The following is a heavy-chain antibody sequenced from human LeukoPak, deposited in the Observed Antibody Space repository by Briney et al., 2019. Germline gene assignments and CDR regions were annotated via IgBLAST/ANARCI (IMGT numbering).Heavy chain of an antibody. CDR3: AREQSGGAAALGY. V-gene: IGHV4-31*03. CDR2: IYYSGST. D-gene: IGHD6-13*01. Sequence: SETLSLTCTVSGGSISSGGYYWSWIRQHPGKGLEWIGYIYYSGSTYYNPSLKSRVTISVDTSKNQFSLKLSSETAADTAVYYCAREQSGGAAALGYWGQGTLVTVSS. J-gene: IGHJ4*02. CDR1: GGSISSGGYY.